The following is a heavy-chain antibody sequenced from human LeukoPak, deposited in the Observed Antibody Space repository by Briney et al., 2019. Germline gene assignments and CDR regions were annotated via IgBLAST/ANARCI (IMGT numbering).Heavy chain of an antibody. CDR3: ARLGSSWDRMFFDY. CDR1: GYSFTIYW. V-gene: IGHV5-51*01. Sequence: GESLKISCKGSGYSFTIYWIGWVRQMPGKGLEWMGIIYPGDSDTRYSPSFQGQITISADRSFTTAYLQWSSLKASDTAIYYCARLGSSWDRMFFDYWGQGTPVTVSS. J-gene: IGHJ4*02. D-gene: IGHD6-13*01. CDR2: IYPGDSDT.